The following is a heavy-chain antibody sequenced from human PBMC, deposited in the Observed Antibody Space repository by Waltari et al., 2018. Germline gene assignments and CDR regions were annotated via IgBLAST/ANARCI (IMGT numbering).Heavy chain of an antibody. V-gene: IGHV3-30-3*01. Sequence: QVQLVESGGGVVQPVRSLRLSRAASGFTFSSYAMPWVLQPPGKGREWVAVISYDGSNKYYADSVKGRFTISRDNSKNTLYLQMNSLRAEDTAVYYCARGGPRFQYYYGMDVWGQGTTVTVSS. CDR2: ISYDGSNK. CDR1: GFTFSSYA. D-gene: IGHD3-16*01. J-gene: IGHJ6*02. CDR3: ARGGPRFQYYYGMDV.